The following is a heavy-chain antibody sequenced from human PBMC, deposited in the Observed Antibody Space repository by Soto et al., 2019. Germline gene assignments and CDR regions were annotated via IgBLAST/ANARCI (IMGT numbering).Heavy chain of an antibody. CDR1: GFTFSGSS. D-gene: IGHD3-3*01. Sequence: GSLRLTCAAPGFTFSGSSMHLVRRASGKGLEWVGRIRSKANSYATAYVVSVKGRFTISRDDSRNTAYPQMNSLKTEDTAVYYCARGVYHFLNGHPKGLDYWGQATLVTVSS. CDR2: IRSKANSYAT. CDR3: ARGVYHFLNGHPKGLDY. J-gene: IGHJ4*02. V-gene: IGHV3-73*01.